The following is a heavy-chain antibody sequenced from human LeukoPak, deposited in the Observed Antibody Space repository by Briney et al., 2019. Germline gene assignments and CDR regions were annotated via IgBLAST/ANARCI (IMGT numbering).Heavy chain of an antibody. V-gene: IGHV4-34*01. CDR2: INHSGST. Sequence: SETLSLTCAVYGGSFSGYYWSWIRQPPGKGLEWIGEINHSGSTNYNPSLKSRVSISVDTSKNQFSLKLSSVTAADTAVYYCARGGYDFWSGYYPARGYGMDVWGQGTTVTVSS. D-gene: IGHD3-3*01. J-gene: IGHJ6*02. CDR3: ARGGYDFWSGYYPARGYGMDV. CDR1: GGSFSGYY.